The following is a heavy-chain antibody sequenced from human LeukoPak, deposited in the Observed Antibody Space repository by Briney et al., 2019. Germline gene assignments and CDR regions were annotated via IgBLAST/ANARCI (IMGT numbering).Heavy chain of an antibody. CDR1: GYTFTGYY. D-gene: IGHD2-2*01. J-gene: IGHJ6*02. Sequence: ASVKVSRKASGYTFTGYYMHWVRQAPGQGLEWMGWINPNSGGTNYAQKFQGRVTMTRDTSISTAYMELSRLRSDDTAVYYCARVDCSSTSCYGYYYYGMDVWGQGTTVTVSS. CDR2: INPNSGGT. V-gene: IGHV1-2*02. CDR3: ARVDCSSTSCYGYYYYGMDV.